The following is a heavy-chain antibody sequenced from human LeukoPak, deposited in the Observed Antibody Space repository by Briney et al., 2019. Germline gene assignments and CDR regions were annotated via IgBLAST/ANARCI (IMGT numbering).Heavy chain of an antibody. Sequence: SETLSLTCTVSGGXISSYYCSWIRQPPGKGLEWIGYIYYSGSTNYTPSLKSRVTISVDTSKNQFSLNLSSVTAADAAVYYCARDRSGSSAFDIWGQGTMVTVS. D-gene: IGHD1-26*01. J-gene: IGHJ3*02. CDR1: GGXISSYY. CDR2: IYYSGST. CDR3: ARDRSGSSAFDI. V-gene: IGHV4-59*01.